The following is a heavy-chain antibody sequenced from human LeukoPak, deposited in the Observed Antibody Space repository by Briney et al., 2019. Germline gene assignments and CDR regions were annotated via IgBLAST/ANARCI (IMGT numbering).Heavy chain of an antibody. CDR3: ARGGSAGGYYRQSASNWFDP. CDR2: ISYDGSNK. V-gene: IGHV3-30*04. D-gene: IGHD3-22*01. Sequence: PGGSLRLSCAASGFTFSSYAMHWVRQAPGKGLEWVAVISYDGSNKYYADSVKGRFTISRDNSKNTLYLQMNSLRAEDTAVYYCARGGSAGGYYRQSASNWFDPWGQGTLVTVSS. CDR1: GFTFSSYA. J-gene: IGHJ5*02.